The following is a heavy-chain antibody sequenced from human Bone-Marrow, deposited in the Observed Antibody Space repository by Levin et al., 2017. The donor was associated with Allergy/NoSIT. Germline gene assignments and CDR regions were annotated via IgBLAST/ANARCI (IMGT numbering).Heavy chain of an antibody. CDR1: GGTISTYY. CDR2: TYYNGST. Sequence: NASETLSLTCSVSGGTISTYYWSWLRQPPGKRLEWIGYTYYNGSTKYNPSLRSRVTISVDRSKVQFSLNLRSATAADTAMYFCARDTWGFHYWGQGTLVTVSS. J-gene: IGHJ4*02. D-gene: IGHD7-27*01. CDR3: ARDTWGFHY. V-gene: IGHV4-59*01.